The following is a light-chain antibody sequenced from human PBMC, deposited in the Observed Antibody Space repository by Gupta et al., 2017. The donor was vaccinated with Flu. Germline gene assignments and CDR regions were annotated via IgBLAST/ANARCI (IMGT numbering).Light chain of an antibody. V-gene: IGKV3-15*01. CDR2: GAS. Sequence: EIVMTQSPATLSVSPGEGATLSCRASQSVTNNLAWYQQKRGQAPRLLIYGASTRATGIPARFSGSGSGTEFTLTISSLQSEDFAVYYCQQYNNSLTFGGGTKVEIK. CDR3: QQYNNSLT. CDR1: QSVTNN. J-gene: IGKJ4*01.